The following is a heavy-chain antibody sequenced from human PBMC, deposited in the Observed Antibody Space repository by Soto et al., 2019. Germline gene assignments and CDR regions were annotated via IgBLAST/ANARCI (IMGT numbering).Heavy chain of an antibody. D-gene: IGHD3-3*01. CDR1: GFTFSAFE. CDR3: AKDLRTGVAPNYFDY. V-gene: IGHV3-48*03. CDR2: IYNSGSTM. J-gene: IGHJ4*02. Sequence: GGSLRLSCAASGFTFSAFEMNWVRQAPGKGLEWLSYIYNSGSTMTYADSVKGRFAISRDNAKNSLYLEMYSLRAEDTAVYYCAKDLRTGVAPNYFDYWGQGNLVTVSS.